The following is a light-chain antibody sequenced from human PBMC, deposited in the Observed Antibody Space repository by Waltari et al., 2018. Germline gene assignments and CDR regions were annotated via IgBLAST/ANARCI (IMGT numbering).Light chain of an antibody. Sequence: EIVLTQSPGTLSLSPGERATLSCRASQSVSSSYLAWYQQKSGQAPSLLIYGASIRATGIPDRFSGSGSVTDFTLTISRLEPEDFAVYYCQQYGSSPQLTFGGGTKVEIK. CDR2: GAS. V-gene: IGKV3-20*01. CDR3: QQYGSSPQLT. CDR1: QSVSSSY. J-gene: IGKJ4*01.